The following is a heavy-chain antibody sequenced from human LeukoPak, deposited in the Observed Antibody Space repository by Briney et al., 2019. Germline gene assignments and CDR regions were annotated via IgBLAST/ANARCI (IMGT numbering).Heavy chain of an antibody. CDR2: ISAYNGNQ. CDR3: ARDEPTNAAFDY. V-gene: IGHV1-18*01. J-gene: IGHJ4*02. CDR1: GYTFTSYG. Sequence: ASVTVSCKASGYTFTSYGISWVRQAPGQGLEWMGWISAYNGNQNYAQKLQGRVTMTTDTSTSTAYMELRSLRSDDTAVYYCARDEPTNAAFDYWGQGTLVTVSS. D-gene: IGHD1/OR15-1a*01.